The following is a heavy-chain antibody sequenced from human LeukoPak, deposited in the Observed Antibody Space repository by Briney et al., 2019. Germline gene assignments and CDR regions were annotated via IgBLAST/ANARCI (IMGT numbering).Heavy chain of an antibody. Sequence: PGGSLRLSCVASGFTFSSYAMSWVRQTPGKGLEWVSDISGGGGSTDYADSVKGRFTISRDNSKNTLYLQMNSLRAEDTAVYYCAKGPASTIFGVVPFDYWGQGILATVSS. CDR2: ISGGGGST. V-gene: IGHV3-23*01. J-gene: IGHJ4*02. CDR1: GFTFSSYA. CDR3: AKGPASTIFGVVPFDY. D-gene: IGHD3-3*01.